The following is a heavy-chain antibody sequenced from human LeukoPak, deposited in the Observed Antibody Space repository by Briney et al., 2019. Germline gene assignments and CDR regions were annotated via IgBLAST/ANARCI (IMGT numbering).Heavy chain of an antibody. Sequence: SETLSLTCTVSGGSVSSGSYYWSWIRQPPGKGLEWIGYIYYSGSTNYNPSLKSRVTISVDTSKNQFSLKLSSVTAADTAVYYCVRVVNWFDPWGQGTLVTVSS. CDR3: VRVVNWFDP. CDR1: GGSVSSGSYY. J-gene: IGHJ5*02. V-gene: IGHV4-61*01. CDR2: IYYSGST.